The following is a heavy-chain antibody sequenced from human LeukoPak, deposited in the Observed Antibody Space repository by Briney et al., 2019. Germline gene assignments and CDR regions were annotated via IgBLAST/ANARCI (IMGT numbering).Heavy chain of an antibody. CDR2: IKQDGSEK. Sequence: GGSLRLSCAASGFTFSNYWLTWVRQAPGQGLEWVANIKQDGSEKHYVDSVKGRFTISRDNAKNSLYLQMNSLRAEDTAVYYCASAQDYGDYDDAFDIWGQGTMVTVSS. CDR3: ASAQDYGDYDDAFDI. CDR1: GFTFSNYW. D-gene: IGHD4-17*01. J-gene: IGHJ3*02. V-gene: IGHV3-7*01.